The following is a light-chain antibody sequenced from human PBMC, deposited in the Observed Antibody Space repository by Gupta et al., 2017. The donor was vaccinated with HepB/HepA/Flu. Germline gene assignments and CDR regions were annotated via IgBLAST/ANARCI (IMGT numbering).Light chain of an antibody. CDR2: YDS. CDR1: NIGSKS. V-gene: IGLV3-21*04. Sequence: SSVLTQPPSGSVAPGKTARITCGGNNIGSKSVHWYQQKPGQAPVLVIYYDSDRPSGIPERFSGSNSGNTATLTISRVEAGDEADYYCQAWDSSSDHVVFGGGTKLTVL. CDR3: QAWDSSSDHVV. J-gene: IGLJ2*01.